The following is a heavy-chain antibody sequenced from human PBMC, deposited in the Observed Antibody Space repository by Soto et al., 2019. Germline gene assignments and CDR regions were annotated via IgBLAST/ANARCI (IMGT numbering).Heavy chain of an antibody. CDR2: IIPIFGTA. Sequence: VQLVQSGAEVKKPGSSVKVSCKASGGTFSSYAISWVRQAPGQGLEWMGGIIPIFGTANYAQKFQGRVTITADESTSTAYMELSSLRSEDTAVYYCARDHVRGDSSGWYQNWFDPWGQGTLVTVSS. J-gene: IGHJ5*02. D-gene: IGHD6-19*01. CDR3: ARDHVRGDSSGWYQNWFDP. V-gene: IGHV1-69*01. CDR1: GGTFSSYA.